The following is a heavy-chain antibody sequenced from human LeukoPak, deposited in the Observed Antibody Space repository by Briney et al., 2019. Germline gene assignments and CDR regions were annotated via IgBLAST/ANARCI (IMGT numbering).Heavy chain of an antibody. CDR2: IYSGGST. D-gene: IGHD3-22*01. CDR3: ARDSLPITMIVGDQAGYYFDY. CDR1: GFTVSSNY. J-gene: IGHJ4*02. Sequence: PGGSLRLSCAASGFTVSSNYMSWVRQAPGKGLEWVSVIYSGGSTYYADSVKGRFTISRDNSKSTLYIQMNSLRAEDTAVYYCARDSLPITMIVGDQAGYYFDYWGQGTLVTVSS. V-gene: IGHV3-53*01.